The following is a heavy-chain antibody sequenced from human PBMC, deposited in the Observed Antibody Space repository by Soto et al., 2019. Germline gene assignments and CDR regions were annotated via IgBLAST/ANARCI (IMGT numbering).Heavy chain of an antibody. D-gene: IGHD3-10*01. CDR3: AKDSSNYYGSGLHNLYFYVDD. V-gene: IGHV3-30*18. Sequence: QVHLVESGGGVVQAGRSLRLSCVASGLTFSNYGFHWVRHTPGKGLEWVATISYDGSKIHYSDSVKGRFTISRDNPKNTLFLQMNSLRAEDTALYYCAKDSSNYYGSGLHNLYFYVDDWGKGTTVAVSS. CDR2: ISYDGSKI. J-gene: IGHJ6*03. CDR1: GLTFSNYG.